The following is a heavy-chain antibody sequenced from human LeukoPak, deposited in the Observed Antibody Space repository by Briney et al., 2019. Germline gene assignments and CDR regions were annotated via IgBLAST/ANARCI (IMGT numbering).Heavy chain of an antibody. J-gene: IGHJ3*01. CDR1: GFHFSSFW. CDR2: LNQDGSDK. V-gene: IGHV3-7*01. Sequence: PGGSLRLSCAASGFHFSSFWMTWARQTPGKGLEWVANLNQDGSDKKYGDSVKGRFTISRDNAKNSLFLEMNSLGLEDTAVYYCARGGLSYGFDVWGQGTMVTVSS. D-gene: IGHD3-16*02. CDR3: ARGGLSYGFDV.